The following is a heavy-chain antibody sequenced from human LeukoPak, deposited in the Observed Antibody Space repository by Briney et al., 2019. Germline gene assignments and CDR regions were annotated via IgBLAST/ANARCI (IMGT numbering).Heavy chain of an antibody. Sequence: GRSLRLSCAASGFTFSSYGMHWVRQAPGKGLEWVAVIWYDGSNKYYADSVKGRFTISRDNSKNTLYLQMNSLRAEDTAVYYCARTGGASYYFDYWGQGTLVTVSS. CDR1: GFTFSSYG. J-gene: IGHJ4*02. CDR2: IWYDGSNK. CDR3: ARTGGASYYFDY. D-gene: IGHD2-21*01. V-gene: IGHV3-33*01.